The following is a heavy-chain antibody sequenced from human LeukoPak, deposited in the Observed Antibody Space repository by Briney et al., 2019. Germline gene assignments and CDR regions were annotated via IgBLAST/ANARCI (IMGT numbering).Heavy chain of an antibody. J-gene: IGHJ6*02. D-gene: IGHD2-15*01. CDR2: ISYDGSNK. CDR1: GFTFSSYA. V-gene: IGHV3-30*04. Sequence: GGSLRLSCAASGFTFSSYAMHWVRQAPGKGLEWVAVISYDGSNKYYADSVKGRFTISRDNSKNTLYLQMNSLRAEDTAVYYCARDCSGGSCYSMSAYYYYYYGMDVWGQGTTVTVSS. CDR3: ARDCSGGSCYSMSAYYYYYYGMDV.